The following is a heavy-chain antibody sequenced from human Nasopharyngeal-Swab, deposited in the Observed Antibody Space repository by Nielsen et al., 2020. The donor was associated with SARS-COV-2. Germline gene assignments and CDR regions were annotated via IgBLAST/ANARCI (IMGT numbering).Heavy chain of an antibody. CDR1: GFTFSSYT. J-gene: IGHJ4*02. V-gene: IGHV3-21*06. CDR2: ISPTSDYI. D-gene: IGHD2-2*01. CDR3: ASDSRY. Sequence: GGSLRLSCAASGFTFSSYTMNWVRQAPGKGLEWVSSISPTSDYIYYAESVKGRFTISRDNAKNSLFLQMNSLRAEDTAVYYCASDSRYWGQGTLVTVSS.